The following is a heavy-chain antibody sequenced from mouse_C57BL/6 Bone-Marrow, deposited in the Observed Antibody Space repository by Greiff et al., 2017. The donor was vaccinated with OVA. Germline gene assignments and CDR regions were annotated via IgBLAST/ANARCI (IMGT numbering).Heavy chain of an antibody. CDR2: ISYSGST. CDR3: AREGLGYLYFDY. CDR1: GYSITSGYD. V-gene: IGHV3-1*01. J-gene: IGHJ2*01. D-gene: IGHD2-2*01. Sequence: VQLQQSGPGMVKPSQSLSLTCTVTGYSITSGYDWHWIRHFPGNKLEWMGYISYSGSTNYNPSLKSRISITHDTSKNHFFLKLNSVTTEDTATYYCAREGLGYLYFDYWGQGTTLTVSS.